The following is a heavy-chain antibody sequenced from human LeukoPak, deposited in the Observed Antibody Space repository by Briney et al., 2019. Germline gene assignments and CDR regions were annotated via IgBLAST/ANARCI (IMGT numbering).Heavy chain of an antibody. CDR2: INHSGST. Sequence: KSSETLSLTCAVYGGSFSGYSWNWVRQPPGQGLEWIGEINHSGSTNYNPSLKSRVTVSVHTSKNQFSLKLTSVTAADTAVYYCARLKPTYYSDSRGFDYWGQGTLVTVSS. J-gene: IGHJ4*02. CDR1: GGSFSGYS. CDR3: ARLKPTYYSDSRGFDY. V-gene: IGHV4-34*01. D-gene: IGHD3-22*01.